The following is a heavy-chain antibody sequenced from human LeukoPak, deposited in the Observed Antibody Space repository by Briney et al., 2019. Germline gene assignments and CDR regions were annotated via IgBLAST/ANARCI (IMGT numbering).Heavy chain of an antibody. Sequence: SGPALVKPTQTLILTCTFSGFSLSTGGMCVSWIRQPPGKALEWLARIDWEDDKYYSTSLKTRLTISKDTSKNQVVLTMTNVDPVDTATYYCARDYYDSSGYFAPDYWGQGTLVTVSS. CDR3: ARDYYDSSGYFAPDY. V-gene: IGHV2-70*11. CDR2: IDWEDDK. D-gene: IGHD3-22*01. J-gene: IGHJ4*02. CDR1: GFSLSTGGMC.